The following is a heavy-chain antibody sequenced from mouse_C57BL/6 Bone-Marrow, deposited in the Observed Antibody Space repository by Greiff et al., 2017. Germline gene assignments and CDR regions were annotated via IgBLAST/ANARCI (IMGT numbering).Heavy chain of an antibody. V-gene: IGHV5-6*01. J-gene: IGHJ3*01. CDR2: ISSGGSYT. CDR3: ASPGFAWFAY. CDR1: GFTFSSYG. Sequence: EVQVVESGGDLVKPGGSLKLSCAASGFTFSSYGMSWVRQTPDKRLEWVATISSGGSYTYYPDSVKGRFTISRDNDKNTLYLQMSSLKSEDTAMYYCASPGFAWFAYWGQGTLVTVSA.